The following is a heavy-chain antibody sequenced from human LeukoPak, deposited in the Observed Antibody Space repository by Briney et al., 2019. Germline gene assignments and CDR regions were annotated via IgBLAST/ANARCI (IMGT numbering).Heavy chain of an antibody. CDR3: AREGYDCDNSGYMA. CDR1: GFTFLCYS. D-gene: IGHD3-22*01. CDR2: ISSGSSII. V-gene: IGHV3-48*01. J-gene: IGHJ5*02. Sequence: GGSLRLSCAASGFTFLCYSMNWVRQAQGKGLEGVSYISSGSSIIYYADSVRGHFTISRDNDKNSLDLQMNSLRADDTSLYYCAREGYDCDNSGYMAWGEGTLVT.